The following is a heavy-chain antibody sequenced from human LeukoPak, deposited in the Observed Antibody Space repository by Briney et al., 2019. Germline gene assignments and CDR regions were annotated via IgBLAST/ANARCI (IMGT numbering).Heavy chain of an antibody. CDR1: GFTFSSYA. CDR3: AKAVGFGEAYGMDV. J-gene: IGHJ6*02. CDR2: ISGSGGRT. V-gene: IGHV3-23*01. Sequence: GGSLRLSCAASGFTFSSYAMSWVRQAPGRGLEWVSAISGSGGRTYYVDSVKGRFTISRDNSKNTLYLQMNSLRPEDTAVYYCAKAVGFGEAYGMDVWGQGTTVTVSS. D-gene: IGHD3-10*01.